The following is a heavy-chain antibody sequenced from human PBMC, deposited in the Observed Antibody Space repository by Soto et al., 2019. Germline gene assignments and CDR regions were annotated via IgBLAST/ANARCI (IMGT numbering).Heavy chain of an antibody. J-gene: IGHJ6*02. CDR2: INPNSGGT. Sequence: WASVKVSCKASGYTFTGYYMHWVRQAPGQGLEWMGWINPNSGGTNYAQKFQGWVTMTRDTSISTAYMELSRLRSDDTAVYYCARANFGGILRFLEWSSPYGMDVWGQGTTVTAP. CDR3: ARANFGGILRFLEWSSPYGMDV. D-gene: IGHD3-3*01. V-gene: IGHV1-2*04. CDR1: GYTFTGYY.